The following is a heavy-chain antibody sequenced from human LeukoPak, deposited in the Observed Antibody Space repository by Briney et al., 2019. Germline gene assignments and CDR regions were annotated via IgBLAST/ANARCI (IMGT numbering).Heavy chain of an antibody. D-gene: IGHD6-19*01. J-gene: IGHJ4*02. CDR1: GFTFSKYW. CDR2: INTDGTVT. Sequence: HPGGSLRLSCAASGFTFSKYWMLWVRQAPGKGLESVSRINTDGTVTTYADSVKGRFTVSRDNADNTMFLQMNSVRDEDTAVYNCATKQWLAPPPDSWGQGTPVTVSS. V-gene: IGHV3-74*01. CDR3: ATKQWLAPPPDS.